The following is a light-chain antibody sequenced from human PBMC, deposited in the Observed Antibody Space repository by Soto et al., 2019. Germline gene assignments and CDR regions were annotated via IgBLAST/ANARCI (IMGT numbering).Light chain of an antibody. CDR3: QQYNNGPRT. CDR1: QSVSSN. Sequence: EIVMTQSPATLSVSPGERATLSCRASQSVSSNLAWYQHKPGQAPRLLIYGASTRATGIPARFSGSGSGTEFTLTISSLQSDEVAVYYCQQYNNGPRTFGQGTKVDIK. CDR2: GAS. V-gene: IGKV3-15*01. J-gene: IGKJ1*01.